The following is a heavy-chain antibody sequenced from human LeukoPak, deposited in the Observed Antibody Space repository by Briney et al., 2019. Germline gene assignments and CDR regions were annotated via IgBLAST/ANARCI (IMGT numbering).Heavy chain of an antibody. CDR3: ARGPGWMVRGVIITDMDV. D-gene: IGHD3-10*01. J-gene: IGHJ6*02. V-gene: IGHV1-8*01. CDR1: GYTFTSYD. Sequence: GASVKVSCKASGYTFTSYDINWVRQATGQGLEWMGWMNPNSGNTGYAQKFQGRVTMTRNTSISTAYMELSSLRSEDTAVYYCARGPGWMVRGVIITDMDVWGQGTTVTVSS. CDR2: MNPNSGNT.